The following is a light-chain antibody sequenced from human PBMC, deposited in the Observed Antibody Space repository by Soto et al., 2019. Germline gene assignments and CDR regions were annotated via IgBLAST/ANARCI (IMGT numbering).Light chain of an antibody. Sequence: EIVLTQSPGTLSLSPGERATLSCRASQSVSSSYLAWFQQRPGQAPRLVIYGASTRATGIPARFSGSGSGTEFTLTISSLEFGDSAVYYCQQYNNWWTFGQGTKVDIK. CDR1: QSVSSSY. CDR2: GAS. V-gene: IGKV3-15*01. J-gene: IGKJ1*01. CDR3: QQYNNWWT.